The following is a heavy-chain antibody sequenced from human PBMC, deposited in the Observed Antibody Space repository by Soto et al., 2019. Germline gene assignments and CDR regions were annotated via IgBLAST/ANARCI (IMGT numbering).Heavy chain of an antibody. D-gene: IGHD6-19*01. V-gene: IGHV3-23*01. CDR1: GFNFSTYG. Sequence: EVQLLESGGGLVQPGESLRLSCAASGFNFSTYGMTWVRQAPGRGLEWVSAIYPSGGEIYYAAAVMGRFIISRDDSRGSVSLQMDSLRGEDTATYYSVKGGWGDNWGLGTLVTVSS. CDR3: VKGGWGDN. CDR2: IYPSGGEI. J-gene: IGHJ4*02.